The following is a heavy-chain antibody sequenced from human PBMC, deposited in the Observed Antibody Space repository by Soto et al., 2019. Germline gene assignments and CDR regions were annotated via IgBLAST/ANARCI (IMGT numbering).Heavy chain of an antibody. CDR1: GYTFTSYG. V-gene: IGHV1-18*04. CDR3: ARVGYSSTGTTFHYHGLDV. CDR2: ISAYNGNT. D-gene: IGHD3-22*01. Sequence: GASVKVSCKASGYTFTSYGISWVRQAPGQGLEWMGWISAYNGNTNYAQKFQGRVTMTRDTSTHTFYMELSSLRSEDTAMYYCARVGYSSTGTTFHYHGLDVWGQGTTVTVSS. J-gene: IGHJ6*02.